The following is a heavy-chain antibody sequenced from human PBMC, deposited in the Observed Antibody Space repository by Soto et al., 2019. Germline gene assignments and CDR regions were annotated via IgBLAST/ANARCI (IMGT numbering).Heavy chain of an antibody. CDR3: ARAARYCSSTSCYSGDGMDV. D-gene: IGHD2-2*01. CDR1: GGTFSSYA. Sequence: QVQLVQSGAEVKKPGSSVKVSCKASGGTFSSYAISWVRQAPGQGLEWMGGIIPIFGTANYAQKFQGRVTITADESTSTAYMELSSLISEDTAVYYCARAARYCSSTSCYSGDGMDVWGQGTTVTVSS. J-gene: IGHJ6*02. V-gene: IGHV1-69*01. CDR2: IIPIFGTA.